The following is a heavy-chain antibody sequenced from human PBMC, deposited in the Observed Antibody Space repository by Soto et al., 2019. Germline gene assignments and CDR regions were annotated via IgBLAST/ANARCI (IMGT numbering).Heavy chain of an antibody. CDR3: ARDLRSRGWFDP. CDR2: TYFRGSA. V-gene: IGHV4-59*11. Sequence: VQLQESGPGLVKPSETLSLTCDVSGVSITSHYWNWIRQSPGMGLEWIGSTYFRGSANYNPSLKIRVTISLDTSKNQLSLTLSAVTGADSAVYYCARDLRSRGWFDPWGQGTLVTVTS. J-gene: IGHJ5*02. CDR1: GVSITSHY.